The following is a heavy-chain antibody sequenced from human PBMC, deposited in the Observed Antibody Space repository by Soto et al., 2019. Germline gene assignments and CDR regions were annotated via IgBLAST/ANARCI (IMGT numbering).Heavy chain of an antibody. CDR3: DGAEWFDP. J-gene: IGHJ5*02. CDR2: SSGSGGST. Sequence: GGSLILSCAASGFTFISYAMSWVRQAPGKGLEWVSASSGSGGSTYYADSVKGRFTISRDNSKNTLYLQMNSLRAEDTAEYYCDGAEWFDPWGQGTLVTVSA. V-gene: IGHV3-23*01. CDR1: GFTFISYA. D-gene: IGHD3-10*01.